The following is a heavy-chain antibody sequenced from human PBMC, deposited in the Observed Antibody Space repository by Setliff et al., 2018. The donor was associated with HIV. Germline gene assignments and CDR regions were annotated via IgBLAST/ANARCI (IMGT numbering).Heavy chain of an antibody. Sequence: GESLRLSCAASGFTFSSYWMSWVRQAPGKGLEWVANIKQDGSEKYYVDSVKGRFTISRDNAKNSLYLQMNSLRAEDTAVYYCARGKSAYNFWSGYSSDAFDIWGQGTMVTVSS. CDR2: IKQDGSEK. D-gene: IGHD3-3*01. V-gene: IGHV3-7*01. CDR3: ARGKSAYNFWSGYSSDAFDI. J-gene: IGHJ3*02. CDR1: GFTFSSYW.